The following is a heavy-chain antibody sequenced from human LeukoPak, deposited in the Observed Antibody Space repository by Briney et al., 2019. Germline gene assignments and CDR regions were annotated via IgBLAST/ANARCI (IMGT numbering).Heavy chain of an antibody. D-gene: IGHD3-9*01. V-gene: IGHV3-30*02. CDR1: GFTFIRNG. J-gene: IGHJ4*02. Sequence: GGSLRLSCEASGFTFIRNGMHWVRQAPGKGLESVAFLRYDGSNQYYADSVQGRFTISRDNSKNTLYLQMYSLRAEDTAVYYCARDDPHYDILTGYYPIDSWGQGTLVTVSS. CDR2: LRYDGSNQ. CDR3: ARDDPHYDILTGYYPIDS.